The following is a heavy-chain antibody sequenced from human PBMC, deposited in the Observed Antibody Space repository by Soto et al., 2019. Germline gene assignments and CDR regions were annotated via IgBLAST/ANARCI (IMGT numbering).Heavy chain of an antibody. D-gene: IGHD3-16*01. CDR1: GGTFSSHA. CDR3: ARDVPLNYYDGTFSYYAMDV. J-gene: IGHJ6*02. V-gene: IGHV1-69*13. Sequence: SVKVSCKASGGTFSSHAISWVRQAPGQGLEWMGGIIPFFKATNYAQKFQGRVTITADDSTSTAYMGLYSLRSEDTAVYYCARDVPLNYYDGTFSYYAMDVWGQGTTVTVSS. CDR2: IIPFFKAT.